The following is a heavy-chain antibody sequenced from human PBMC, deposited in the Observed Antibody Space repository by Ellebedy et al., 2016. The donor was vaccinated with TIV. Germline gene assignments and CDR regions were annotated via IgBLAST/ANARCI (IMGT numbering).Heavy chain of an antibody. CDR3: VRARDRQRSLDC. CDR1: GFTFSTYW. V-gene: IGHV3-7*01. Sequence: GESLKISCAASGFTFSTYWMGWVRQAAGKGLEWVANTKQDGSEKYYVDSVMGRFTISRDNAKNSLYLQMNSLRAEDTAVYYCVRARDRQRSLDCWGQGALVTVSS. J-gene: IGHJ4*02. CDR2: TKQDGSEK. D-gene: IGHD3-10*01.